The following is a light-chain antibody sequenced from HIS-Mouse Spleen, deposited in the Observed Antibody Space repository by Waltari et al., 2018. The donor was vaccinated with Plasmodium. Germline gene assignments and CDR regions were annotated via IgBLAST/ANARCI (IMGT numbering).Light chain of an antibody. CDR1: ALPKQY. CDR2: NDS. V-gene: IGLV3-25*03. J-gene: IGLJ3*02. Sequence: SYELTQPPSVSVSPGQTARITCSGDALPKQYAYWYQQKPGQDPVLVIYNDSEGPSGIPGRCSGSSSGTTVTLTISGVQAEDEADYSCQSADSSGTYWVFGGGTKLTVL. CDR3: QSADSSGTYWV.